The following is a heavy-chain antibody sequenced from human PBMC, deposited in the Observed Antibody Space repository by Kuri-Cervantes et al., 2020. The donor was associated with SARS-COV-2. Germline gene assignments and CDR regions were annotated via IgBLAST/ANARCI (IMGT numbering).Heavy chain of an antibody. CDR2: IIPIFGTA. D-gene: IGHD3/OR15-3a*01. V-gene: IGHV1-69*05. CDR1: GYTFISYG. J-gene: IGHJ4*02. CDR3: ARYLDWERGIDS. Sequence: SVKVTCKASGYTFISYGITWVRQAPGQGLEWMGGIIPIFGTANYTQKFQGRVTITTDESTSTAYMELSSLRSDDTAVYFCARYLDWERGIDSWGQGSLVTVSS.